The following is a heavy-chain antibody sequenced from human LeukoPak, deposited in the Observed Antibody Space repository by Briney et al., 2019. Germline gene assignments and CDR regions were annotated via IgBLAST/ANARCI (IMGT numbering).Heavy chain of an antibody. D-gene: IGHD2-15*01. CDR3: AGDRIVVVVAAPLY. CDR2: ISYDGSNK. CDR1: GFTFSSYA. V-gene: IGHV3-30-3*01. Sequence: PGRSLRLSCAASGFTFSSYAMHWVRQAPGKGLEWVAVISYDGSNKYYADSVKGRFTISRDNSKNTLYLQMNSLRAEDTAVYYCAGDRIVVVVAAPLYWGQGTLVTVSS. J-gene: IGHJ4*02.